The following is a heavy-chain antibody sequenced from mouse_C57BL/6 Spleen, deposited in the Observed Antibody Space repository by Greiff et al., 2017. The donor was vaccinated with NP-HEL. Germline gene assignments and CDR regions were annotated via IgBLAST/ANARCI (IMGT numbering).Heavy chain of an antibody. V-gene: IGHV5-9-1*02. CDR3: TRVGYDYYFDY. D-gene: IGHD2-2*01. J-gene: IGHJ2*01. CDR1: GFTFSSYA. Sequence: DVQLVESGEGLVKPGGSLKLSCAASGFTFSSYAMSWVRQTPEKRLEWVAYISSGGDYIYYADTVKGRFTISRDNARNTLYLQMSSLKSEDTAMYYCTRVGYDYYFDYWGQGTTLTVSS. CDR2: ISSGGDYI.